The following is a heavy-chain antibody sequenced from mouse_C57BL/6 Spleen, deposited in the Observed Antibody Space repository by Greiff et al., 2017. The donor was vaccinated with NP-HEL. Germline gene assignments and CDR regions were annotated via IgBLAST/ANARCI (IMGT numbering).Heavy chain of an antibody. CDR1: GYTFTSYW. CDR3: TRDYGRGYFDY. V-gene: IGHV1-69*01. CDR2: IDPSDSYT. Sequence: VQLQQPGAELVMPGASVKLSCKASGYTFTSYWMHWVKQRPGQGLEWIGEIDPSDSYTNYHQKFKGKSTLTVDKSSSTAYMQLSSLTSEDSAVYYCTRDYGRGYFDYWGQGTTLTVSS. D-gene: IGHD1-1*01. J-gene: IGHJ2*01.